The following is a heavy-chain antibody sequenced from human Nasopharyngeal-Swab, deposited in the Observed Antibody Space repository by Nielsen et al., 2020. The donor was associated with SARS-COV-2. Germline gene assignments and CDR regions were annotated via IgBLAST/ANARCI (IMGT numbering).Heavy chain of an antibody. CDR3: ASLDIVATINYYGMDV. CDR1: GFTFSSYG. CDR2: IWYDGSNK. V-gene: IGHV3-33*01. D-gene: IGHD5-12*01. Sequence: GESLKISRAASGFTFSSYGMHWVRQAPGKGLEWVAVIWYDGSNKYYADSVKGRFTISRDNSKNTLYLQMNSLRAEDTAVYYCASLDIVATINYYGMDVWGQGTTVTVSS. J-gene: IGHJ6*02.